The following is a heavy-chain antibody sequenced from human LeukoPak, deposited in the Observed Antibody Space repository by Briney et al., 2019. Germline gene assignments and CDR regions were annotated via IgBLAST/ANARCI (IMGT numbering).Heavy chain of an antibody. Sequence: ASVKVSCKASGYTFTSYGIGWVRQAPGQGLEWMGWISAYNGNTNYAQKLQGRVTMTTDTSTSTAYMELRSLRSDDTAVYYCARPRYDFWSGYYQYYFDYWGQGTLVTVSS. D-gene: IGHD3-3*01. CDR1: GYTFTSYG. J-gene: IGHJ4*02. CDR2: ISAYNGNT. V-gene: IGHV1-18*01. CDR3: ARPRYDFWSGYYQYYFDY.